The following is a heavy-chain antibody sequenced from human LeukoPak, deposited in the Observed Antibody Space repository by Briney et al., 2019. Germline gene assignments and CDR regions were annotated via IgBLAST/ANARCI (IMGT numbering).Heavy chain of an antibody. V-gene: IGHV3-30-3*01. D-gene: IGHD3-3*01. CDR2: ISYDGSNK. Sequence: GGSLRLSCAASGFAFSTYAMSWVRQSPGKGLEWVAVISYDGSNKYYADSVKGRFTISRDNSKNTLYLQMNSLRAEDTAVYYCARDHSYFWSSFDYWGQGTLVTVSS. J-gene: IGHJ4*02. CDR1: GFAFSTYA. CDR3: ARDHSYFWSSFDY.